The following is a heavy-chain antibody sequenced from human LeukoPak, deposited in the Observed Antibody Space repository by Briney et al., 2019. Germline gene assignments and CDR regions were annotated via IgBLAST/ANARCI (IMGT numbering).Heavy chain of an antibody. D-gene: IGHD2-2*02. CDR3: ARLPPTTYCTSTSCYTQHFDY. V-gene: IGHV5-51*01. J-gene: IGHJ4*02. Sequence: GESLKISCKASGYSFTSYWIGWVRQMPGKGLEWMGITYPGDSDTRYSPSFQGQVTISADKSISTAYLQWSSLKASDTAMYYCARLPPTTYCTSTSCYTQHFDYWGQGTLVTVSS. CDR1: GYSFTSYW. CDR2: TYPGDSDT.